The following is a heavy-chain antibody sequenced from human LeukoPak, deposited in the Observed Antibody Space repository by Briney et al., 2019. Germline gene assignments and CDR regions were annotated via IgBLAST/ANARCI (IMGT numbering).Heavy chain of an antibody. CDR3: LLYGSGST. CDR2: IVASGST. CDR1: GFTFSNNG. J-gene: IGHJ5*02. Sequence: GGSLRLSCTASGFTFSNNGMTWVRQAPRKGLEWVSAIVASGSTFTADPVKGRFTISRDGSKNTVYLQMNTLRVEDTAIYYCLLYGSGSTWGQGTLVTVSS. D-gene: IGHD3-10*01. V-gene: IGHV3-23*01.